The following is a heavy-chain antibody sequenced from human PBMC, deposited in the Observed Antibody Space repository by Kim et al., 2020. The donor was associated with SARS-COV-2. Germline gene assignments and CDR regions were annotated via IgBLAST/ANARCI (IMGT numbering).Heavy chain of an antibody. V-gene: IGHV7-4-1*02. CDR2: INTDTGQP. CDR1: GYTFTNYA. D-gene: IGHD3-3*01. CDR3: ARTSDFYAMDV. J-gene: IGHJ6*04. Sequence: ASVKVSCKASGYTFTNYAMNWVRQAPGQGLEWMGWINTDTGQPNYAQHFTGRVVFSLDTSVSTAYMRISSLKADDTAIYYCARTSDFYAMDVWGKGAP.